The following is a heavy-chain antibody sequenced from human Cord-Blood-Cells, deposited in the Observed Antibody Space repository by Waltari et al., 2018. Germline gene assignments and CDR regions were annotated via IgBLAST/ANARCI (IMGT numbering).Heavy chain of an antibody. CDR3: ARDWGWKGLWNYGMDV. J-gene: IGHJ6*02. CDR2: IYHSGST. CDR1: GYSISSGYY. V-gene: IGHV4-38-2*02. Sequence: QVQLQESGPGLVKPSATLSLTCAVPGYSISSGYYWGWLRQPPGKGLGWIGSIYHSGSTYDNPSLKSRVTISVDTSKNQFSLKLSSVTAADTAVYYCARDWGWKGLWNYGMDVWGQGTTVTVSS. D-gene: IGHD3-16*01.